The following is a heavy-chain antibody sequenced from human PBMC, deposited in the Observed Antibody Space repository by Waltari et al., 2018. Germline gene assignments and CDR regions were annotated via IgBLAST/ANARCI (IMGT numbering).Heavy chain of an antibody. Sequence: VQLVESGGGEVQPGGSLRLSGAASGFTFSDFGMHWVRQAPGKGLEWVAFTRFDGGKDFYADSVRGRFTISRDNSRSTLFLQVNSLRTEDTAVYYCAKGFPGRQIYYPQYWGQGTLVTVSS. CDR3: AKGFPGRQIYYPQY. V-gene: IGHV3-30*02. D-gene: IGHD1-26*01. CDR2: TRFDGGKD. CDR1: GFTFSDFG. J-gene: IGHJ4*02.